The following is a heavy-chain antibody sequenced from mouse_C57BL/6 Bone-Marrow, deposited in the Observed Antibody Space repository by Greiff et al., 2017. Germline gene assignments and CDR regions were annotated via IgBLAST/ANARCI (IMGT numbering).Heavy chain of an antibody. CDR1: GFSLTSYG. CDR3: AKEGSSYDYWYFDV. V-gene: IGHV2-5*01. J-gene: IGHJ1*03. D-gene: IGHD1-1*01. Sequence: VHLVESGPGLVQPSQSLSITCTVSGFSLTSYGVHWVRQSPGKGLEWLGVIWRGGSTDYNAAFMSRLSITKDNSKGQVFFKMNSLQADDTAIYYCAKEGSSYDYWYFDVWGTGTTVTVSS. CDR2: IWRGGST.